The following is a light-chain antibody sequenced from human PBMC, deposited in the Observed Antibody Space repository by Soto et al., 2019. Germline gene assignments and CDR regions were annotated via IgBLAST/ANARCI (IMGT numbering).Light chain of an antibody. CDR2: GAS. CDR1: QNVRSNS. J-gene: IGKJ1*01. V-gene: IGKV3-20*01. CDR3: QHYENSLWT. Sequence: EIVLTQSPGTLSLSPGERATLSCRASQNVRSNSLVWYQHKPGLAPRLLIYGASSRATGIPDRLSGSGSGTDFTLTINRLEPEDFAVYYCQHYENSLWTFGQGTKVQIK.